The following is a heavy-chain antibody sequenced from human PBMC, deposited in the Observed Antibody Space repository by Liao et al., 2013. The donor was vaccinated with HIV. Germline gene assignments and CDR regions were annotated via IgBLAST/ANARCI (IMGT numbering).Heavy chain of an antibody. Sequence: QVQLQQWGAGLLKPSETLSLTCAVYGGSFNAYRWTWIRQPPGKGLEWIGQIDHRGDTKYNPSLGSRVTISKDMSRRQFSLELTSVTAADTALYYCATIWFGEIFSPYYFDYWARGALVTVSS. J-gene: IGHJ4*01. D-gene: IGHD3-10*01. CDR1: GGSFNAYR. V-gene: IGHV4-34*01. CDR2: IDHRGDT. CDR3: ATIWFGEIFSPYYFDY.